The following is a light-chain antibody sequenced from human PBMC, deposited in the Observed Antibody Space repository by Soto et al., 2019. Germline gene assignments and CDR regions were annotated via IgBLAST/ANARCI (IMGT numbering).Light chain of an antibody. CDR3: QQYGSSPVYT. CDR1: QSVSSSY. Sequence: EIVLTQSPGTLSLSPGERDTLSCRASQSVSSSYLAWYQQKPGQAPRLRIYGASSRATGIPDRFSGSGSGTDFTLTISRREPEDFAVYYCQQYGSSPVYTFGQGTKLEIK. J-gene: IGKJ2*01. CDR2: GAS. V-gene: IGKV3-20*01.